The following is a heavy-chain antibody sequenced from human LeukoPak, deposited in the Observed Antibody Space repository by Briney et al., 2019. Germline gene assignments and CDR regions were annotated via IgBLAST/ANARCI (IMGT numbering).Heavy chain of an antibody. CDR2: IYPGDSDT. D-gene: IGHD3-16*02. V-gene: IGHV5-51*01. CDR3: ARQRGSDYVWGSYRPVYYFDY. J-gene: IGHJ4*02. CDR1: GYSFTSYW. Sequence: GESLKISSKGSGYSFTSYWIGWVRQMPGKGLEWMGIIYPGDSDTRYSPSFQGQVTISADKSISTAYLQWSSLKASDTAMYYCARQRGSDYVWGSYRPVYYFDYWGQGTLVTVSS.